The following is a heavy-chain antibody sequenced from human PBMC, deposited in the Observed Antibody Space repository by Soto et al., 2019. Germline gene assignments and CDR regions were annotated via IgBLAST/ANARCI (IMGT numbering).Heavy chain of an antibody. CDR2: IYYSGST. V-gene: IGHV4-39*01. D-gene: IGHD2-8*01. J-gene: IGHJ4*02. CDR3: ARHDPSYIVLMVYAIDY. Sequence: PSETLSLTCTVSGGSISSSSYYWGWIRQPPGKGLEWIGSIYYSGSTYYNPSLKSRVTISVDTSKNQFSLKLSSVTAADTAVYYCARHDPSYIVLMVYAIDYWGQGTLVTVSS. CDR1: GGSISSSSYY.